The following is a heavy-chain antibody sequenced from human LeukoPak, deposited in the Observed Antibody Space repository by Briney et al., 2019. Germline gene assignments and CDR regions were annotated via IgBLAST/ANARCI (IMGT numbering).Heavy chain of an antibody. J-gene: IGHJ4*02. CDR2: ISGSGGST. CDR3: AKETAGFDY. V-gene: IGHV3-23*01. CDR1: GFSFSSYA. Sequence: GGSLRLSCAASGFSFSSYAMNWVRQAPGKVLERVSAISGSGGSTYYADSVKGRFTISRDNSKNTLYLQMNSLRAEDTAVYYCAKETAGFDYWGQGTLVTVSS.